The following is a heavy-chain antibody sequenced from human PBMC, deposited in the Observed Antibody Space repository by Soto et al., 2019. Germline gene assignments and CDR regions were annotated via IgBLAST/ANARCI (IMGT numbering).Heavy chain of an antibody. CDR3: AKMEGMDPWAYAFDY. V-gene: IGHV3-23*01. D-gene: IGHD2-2*03. J-gene: IGHJ4*02. CDR2: IYGGGNGP. CDR1: GFTFSDFA. Sequence: EVQVLESGGGLVQPGGSLRLSCAATGFTFSDFAMSWVRQAPGKGLEWVSRIYGGGNGPHYADSVKGRVTISRDNSKNTLYLQMNSLRAEDTAGYYCAKMEGMDPWAYAFDYGGQGTLVTVSS.